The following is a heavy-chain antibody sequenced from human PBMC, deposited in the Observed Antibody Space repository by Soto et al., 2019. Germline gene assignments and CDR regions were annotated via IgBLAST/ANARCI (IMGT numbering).Heavy chain of an antibody. CDR3: ARVGPQLGIYAFDI. Sequence: ASVKVSCKASGYTFTGYYMHWVRQAPGQGLEWMGWINPNSGGTNYAQKFQGWVTMTRDTSISTAYMELSRLRSDDTAVYYCARVGPQLGIYAFDIWGQGTMVTVSS. CDR2: INPNSGGT. V-gene: IGHV1-2*04. D-gene: IGHD7-27*01. J-gene: IGHJ3*02. CDR1: GYTFTGYY.